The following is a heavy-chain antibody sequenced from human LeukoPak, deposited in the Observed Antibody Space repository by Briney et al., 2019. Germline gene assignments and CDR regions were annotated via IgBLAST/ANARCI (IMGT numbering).Heavy chain of an antibody. CDR3: AIDLDYYDSGAYYTGDY. D-gene: IGHD3-22*01. V-gene: IGHV3-43*02. CDR1: GFIFDDYA. J-gene: IGHJ4*02. Sequence: GGSLRLSCAASGFIFDDYAMHWLRQAPGKGLEWLSVISGDGGSTFYADSVKGRFTISRDNSKNSLYLQMNSLRTEDTALYYCAIDLDYYDSGAYYTGDYWDQGTLVTVSS. CDR2: ISGDGGST.